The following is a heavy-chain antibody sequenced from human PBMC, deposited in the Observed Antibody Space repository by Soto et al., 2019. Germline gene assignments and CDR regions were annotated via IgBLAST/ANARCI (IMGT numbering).Heavy chain of an antibody. J-gene: IGHJ3*02. D-gene: IGHD3-22*01. CDR2: IYYSGST. CDR1: GGSISSGAYY. Sequence: QVQLQESGPGLVKPSQTLSLTCTVSGGSISSGAYYWSWIRQHPGKGLEWIGYIYYSGSTYYNPSLKSRVTISVETSKNQFSLKLSSVTAADTAVYYCARDQPPRHYYDSSGYYYEGDAFDIWGQGTMVTVSS. CDR3: ARDQPPRHYYDSSGYYYEGDAFDI. V-gene: IGHV4-31*03.